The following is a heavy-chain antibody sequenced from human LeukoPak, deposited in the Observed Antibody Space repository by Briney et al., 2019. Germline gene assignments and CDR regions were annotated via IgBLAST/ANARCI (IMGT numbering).Heavy chain of an antibody. V-gene: IGHV4-34*01. D-gene: IGHD4-17*01. CDR2: INHSGST. Sequence: PSETLSLTCAVYGGSFSGYYWSWIRQPPGKGLEWIGEINHSGSTNYNPSLKSQVTISVDTSKNQFSLKLSSVTAADTAVYYCASNGDYFPLDYWGQGTLVTVSS. CDR1: GGSFSGYY. CDR3: ASNGDYFPLDY. J-gene: IGHJ4*02.